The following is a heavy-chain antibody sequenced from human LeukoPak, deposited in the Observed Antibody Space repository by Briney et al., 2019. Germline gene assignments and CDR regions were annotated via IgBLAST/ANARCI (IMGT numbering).Heavy chain of an antibody. Sequence: GGSLRLSCAASGFTFSNYAMSWVRQAPGKGLEWVSAISGSGGGTYYADSVKGRFTISRDNSKSTLYLQMNSLRAEDTAIYYCAREGEVVPAAPVDYWGQGTLVTVSS. V-gene: IGHV3-23*01. CDR1: GFTFSNYA. J-gene: IGHJ4*02. CDR3: AREGEVVPAAPVDY. CDR2: ISGSGGGT. D-gene: IGHD2-2*01.